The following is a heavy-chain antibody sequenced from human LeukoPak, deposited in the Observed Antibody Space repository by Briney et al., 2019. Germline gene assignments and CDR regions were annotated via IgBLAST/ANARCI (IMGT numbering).Heavy chain of an antibody. CDR1: GFTFDDYA. D-gene: IGHD6-13*01. CDR2: ISKNGGRT. V-gene: IGHV3-43*02. Sequence: GGSLRLSCAASGFTFDDYAMPWVRQVPGKGLEWVSLISKNGGRTHYADSVKGRFTISRDNSKNSLYLEMNSLRTEDAAFYYCAKDNPRAAGIYYYGLDVWGQGTTVTVSS. CDR3: AKDNPRAAGIYYYGLDV. J-gene: IGHJ6*02.